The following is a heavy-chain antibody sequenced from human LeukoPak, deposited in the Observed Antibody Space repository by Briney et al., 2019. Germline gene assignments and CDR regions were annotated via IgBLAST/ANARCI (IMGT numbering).Heavy chain of an antibody. D-gene: IGHD3-22*01. CDR2: ISGSGGST. CDR3: AKDPYDSSGSFDY. Sequence: PGGSLRLSCAASGFTFSSYAMSWVRQAPGKGLECVSAISGSGGSTYYADSVKGRFTISRDNSKNTLYLQMNSLRAEDTAVYYCAKDPYDSSGSFDYWGQGTLVTVSS. CDR1: GFTFSSYA. V-gene: IGHV3-23*01. J-gene: IGHJ4*02.